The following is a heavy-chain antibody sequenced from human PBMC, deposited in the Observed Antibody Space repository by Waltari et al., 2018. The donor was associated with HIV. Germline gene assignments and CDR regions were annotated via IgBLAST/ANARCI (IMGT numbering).Heavy chain of an antibody. CDR3: ARHQGTMITFGGVMASPLDY. CDR2: IYYSGST. J-gene: IGHJ4*02. Sequence: QLQLQESGPGLVKPSETLSLTCTVSGGSISSSSYYWGWIRQPPGKGLEWIGSIYYSGSTYYNPSLKSRVTISVDTSKNQFSLKLSSVTAADTAVYYCARHQGTMITFGGVMASPLDYWGQGTLVTVSS. D-gene: IGHD3-16*01. CDR1: GGSISSSSYY. V-gene: IGHV4-39*01.